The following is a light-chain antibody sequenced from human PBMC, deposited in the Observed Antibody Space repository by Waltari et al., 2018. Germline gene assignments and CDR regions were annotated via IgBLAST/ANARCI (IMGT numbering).Light chain of an antibody. J-gene: IGKJ1*01. Sequence: DVVMTQSPLSLPVTLGQPASISCRYSQSLVHSDGNTSLSWFQQRPGQSTRRLLYKVSSGACGVPDRFSGSGSRTCITLKISMVGAEDVGVYYCMPGTLWPPWTFGQGTKVEIK. CDR1: QSLVHSDGNTS. V-gene: IGKV2-30*02. CDR3: MPGTLWPPWT. CDR2: KVS.